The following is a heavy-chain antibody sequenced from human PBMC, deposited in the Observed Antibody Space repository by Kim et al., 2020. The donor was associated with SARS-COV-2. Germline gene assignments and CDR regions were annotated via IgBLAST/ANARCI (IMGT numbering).Heavy chain of an antibody. V-gene: IGHV4-59*01. CDR2: IYYSGST. CDR1: GGSISSYY. CDR3: ARTHMTTVRWFDP. Sequence: SETLSLTCTVSGGSISSYYWSWIRQPPGKGLEWIGYIYYSGSTNYNPSLKSRVTISVDTSKNQFSLKLSSVTAADTAVYYCARTHMTTVRWFDPWGQGTLVTVSS. D-gene: IGHD4-4*01. J-gene: IGHJ5*02.